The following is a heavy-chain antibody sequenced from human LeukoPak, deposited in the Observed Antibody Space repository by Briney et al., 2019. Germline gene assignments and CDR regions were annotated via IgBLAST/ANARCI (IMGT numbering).Heavy chain of an antibody. Sequence: SETLSLTCTVSGGSISSYYWSWIRQPPGKGLEWIGYIYYSGSTNYNPSLKSRVTISVDTSKNQFSLKLSSVTAADTAVYYCARVDTAMVMYWGQGTLVTASS. CDR3: ARVDTAMVMY. J-gene: IGHJ4*02. V-gene: IGHV4-59*01. CDR1: GGSISSYY. D-gene: IGHD5-18*01. CDR2: IYYSGST.